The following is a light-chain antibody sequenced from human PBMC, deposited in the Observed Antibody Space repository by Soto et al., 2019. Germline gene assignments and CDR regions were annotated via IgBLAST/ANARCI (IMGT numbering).Light chain of an antibody. CDR3: QQFGSSPGFT. CDR1: QSINNRY. J-gene: IGKJ3*01. V-gene: IGKV3-20*01. CDR2: GVS. Sequence: EIVLTQSPGTLSLSPGERATLSCRASQSINNRYLAWYQQKPGQAPRLLIYGVSSRATGIPDRFSGSGSGTDFTLTISRLEPEDFAVYYGQQFGSSPGFTFGPGTKVYMK.